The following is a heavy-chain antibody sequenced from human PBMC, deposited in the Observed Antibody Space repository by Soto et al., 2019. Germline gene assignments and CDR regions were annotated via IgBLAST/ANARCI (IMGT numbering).Heavy chain of an antibody. CDR2: INHSGSS. CDR3: ARGISLIVEVHRDAPDKYYFDS. J-gene: IGHJ4*02. D-gene: IGHD2-15*01. CDR1: GGSFSGYY. V-gene: IGHV4-34*01. Sequence: SETLSLTCAVYGGSFSGYYWSWIRQSPGKGLEWIGEINHSGSSISNPSLKSRVTISVDTSKNQFSLKLRSVTAADTAVYYCARGISLIVEVHRDAPDKYYFDSWSQGTLVTVSS.